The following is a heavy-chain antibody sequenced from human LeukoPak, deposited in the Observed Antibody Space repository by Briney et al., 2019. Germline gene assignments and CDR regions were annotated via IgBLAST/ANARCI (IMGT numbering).Heavy chain of an antibody. Sequence: SETLSLTCAVSGGSISSGGYSWSWIRQPPGKGLEWIGYIYHSGSTYYNPSLKSRVTISVDRSKNLFSLKLSSVTAADTAVYYCARTTSNWNPEVYFDYWGQGTLVTVSS. CDR3: ARTTSNWNPEVYFDY. CDR2: IYHSGST. D-gene: IGHD1-1*01. J-gene: IGHJ4*02. CDR1: GGSISSGGYS. V-gene: IGHV4-30-2*01.